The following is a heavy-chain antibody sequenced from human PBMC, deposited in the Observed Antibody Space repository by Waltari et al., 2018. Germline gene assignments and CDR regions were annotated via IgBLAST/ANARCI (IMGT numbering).Heavy chain of an antibody. CDR2: ISGSGGST. CDR3: AKGIYLTYYYGMDV. Sequence: EVQLLESGGGLVQPGGSLRLSCAASGFTFSRYAMSWVRQAPGKGLEWVSAISGSGGSTYYADSVKGRFTISRDNSKNTLYLQMNSLRAEDTAVYYCAKGIYLTYYYGMDVWGQGTTVTVSS. V-gene: IGHV3-23*01. J-gene: IGHJ6*02. CDR1: GFTFSRYA.